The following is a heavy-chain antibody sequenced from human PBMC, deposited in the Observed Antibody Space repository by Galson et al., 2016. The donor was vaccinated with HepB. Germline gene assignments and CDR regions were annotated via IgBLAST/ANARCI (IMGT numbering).Heavy chain of an antibody. D-gene: IGHD3-3*01. CDR1: GFTFSNYA. CDR2: LSFDGTKE. CDR3: AKEGASYHFLSGYPGINV. Sequence: SLRLSCAACGFTFSNYAMHWVRQAPGKGLEWVATLSFDGTKEHYADSLRGRFTISRDNSKNTFSLQMSSLRREDTALYYCAKEGASYHFLSGYPGINVWGQGTTVVVPS. V-gene: IGHV3-30*18. J-gene: IGHJ6*02.